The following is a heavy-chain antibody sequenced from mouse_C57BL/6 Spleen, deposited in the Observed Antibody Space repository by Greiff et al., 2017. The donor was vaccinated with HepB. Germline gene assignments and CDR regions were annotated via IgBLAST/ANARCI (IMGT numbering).Heavy chain of an antibody. J-gene: IGHJ4*01. Sequence: VKLQESGPELVKPGASVKISCKASGYAFSSSWMNWVKQRPGKGLEWIGRIYPGDGDTNYNGKFKGKATLTADKSSSTAYMQLSSLTSEDSAVSFCARDDILYAMDYWGQGTSVTVSS. V-gene: IGHV1-82*01. CDR3: ARDDILYAMDY. CDR2: IYPGDGDT. CDR1: GYAFSSSW.